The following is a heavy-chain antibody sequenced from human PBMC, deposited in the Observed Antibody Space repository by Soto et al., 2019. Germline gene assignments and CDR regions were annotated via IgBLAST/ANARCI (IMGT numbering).Heavy chain of an antibody. J-gene: IGHJ6*02. D-gene: IGHD6-13*01. V-gene: IGHV1-46*01. Sequence: GASVKVSCKASGYTFTSYYMHWVRQAPGQGLEWMGIINPSGGSTSYAQKFQGRVTVTRDTSTSTVYMELSSLRSEDTAVYYCARDDIAAADTYYYYYGMDVWGQGTTVTVSS. CDR1: GYTFTSYY. CDR2: INPSGGST. CDR3: ARDDIAAADTYYYYYGMDV.